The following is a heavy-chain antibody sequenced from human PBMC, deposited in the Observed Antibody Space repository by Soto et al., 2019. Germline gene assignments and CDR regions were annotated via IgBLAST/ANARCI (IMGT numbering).Heavy chain of an antibody. D-gene: IGHD5-12*01. CDR3: ARVGDGYPTD. V-gene: IGHV3-21*01. CDR1: GFTFSSYS. J-gene: IGHJ4*02. CDR2: ISSSSSYI. Sequence: EVQLVESGGGLVKPGGSLRLSCEASGFTFSSYSMNWVRQAPGKGLEWVSSISSSSSYIYYADSVKGRFTISRDNAKNSLYLQMNSLRAEDTAVYYCARVGDGYPTDWGQGTLVTVSS.